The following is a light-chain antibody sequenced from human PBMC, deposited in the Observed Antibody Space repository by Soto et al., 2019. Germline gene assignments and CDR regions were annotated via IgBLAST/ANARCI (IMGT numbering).Light chain of an antibody. CDR1: SSDVGSYNL. Sequence: QSVLTQPASVSGSPGQSITISCTGTSSDVGSYNLVSWYQQHTGKAPKLMIYEVSKRPSGVSNRFSGSKSGNTASLTISGLQAEDEADYYCCSYACSSSVVFGGGTKVTVL. CDR3: CSYACSSSVV. J-gene: IGLJ2*01. CDR2: EVS. V-gene: IGLV2-23*02.